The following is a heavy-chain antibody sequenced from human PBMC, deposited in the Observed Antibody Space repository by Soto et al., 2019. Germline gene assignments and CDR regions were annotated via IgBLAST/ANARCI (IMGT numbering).Heavy chain of an antibody. CDR3: AKDRAFNYFYGMDV. CDR2: VSTNGRST. J-gene: IGHJ6*02. V-gene: IGHV3-23*01. D-gene: IGHD3-10*01. CDR1: GLAFGNYA. Sequence: XGSLRIACRASGLAFGNYAMNWVRQVPGRGLEWVAGVSTNGRSTYYADSVRGRFTISRDNSKITVYLQMNGLRAEDTAVYYCAKDRAFNYFYGMDVWGQGTTVTVSS.